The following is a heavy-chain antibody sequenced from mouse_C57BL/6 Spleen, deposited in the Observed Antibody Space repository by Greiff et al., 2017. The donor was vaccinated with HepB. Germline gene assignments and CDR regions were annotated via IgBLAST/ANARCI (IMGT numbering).Heavy chain of an antibody. Sequence: QVQLKESGAELVRPGASVKLSCKASGYTFTDYYINWVKQRPGQGLEWIARIYPGSGNTYYNEKFKGKATLTAEKSSSTAYMQLSSLTSEDSAVYFCARSGGGYLFAYWGQGTLVTVSA. V-gene: IGHV1-76*01. J-gene: IGHJ3*01. CDR2: IYPGSGNT. CDR1: GYTFTDYY. D-gene: IGHD2-2*01. CDR3: ARSGGGYLFAY.